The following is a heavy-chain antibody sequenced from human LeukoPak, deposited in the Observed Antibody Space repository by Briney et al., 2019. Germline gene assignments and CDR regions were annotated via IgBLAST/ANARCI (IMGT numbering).Heavy chain of an antibody. J-gene: IGHJ4*02. V-gene: IGHV1-24*01. Sequence: ASVKVSCKVSGYTLTELSMHWVRQAPGKGLEWMGGFDPEDGETIYAQKFQGRVTMTEDTSTDTAYMELSSLRSEDTAVYYCATRSRDSSGWTPGYWGQGTLVTVSS. CDR1: GYTLTELS. D-gene: IGHD6-19*01. CDR3: ATRSRDSSGWTPGY. CDR2: FDPEDGET.